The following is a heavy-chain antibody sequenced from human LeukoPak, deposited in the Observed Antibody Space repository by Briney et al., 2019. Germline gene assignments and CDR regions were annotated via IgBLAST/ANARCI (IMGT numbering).Heavy chain of an antibody. CDR2: IKQGGSEK. CDR1: GFTFSSYS. CDR3: ARDLYETPFYDFWSGYCPDY. V-gene: IGHV3-7*01. J-gene: IGHJ4*02. Sequence: GGSLRLSCAGSGFTFSSYSMNWVRQAPGKGLEWVANIKQGGSEKYYVDSVKGRFTISRDNAKNSLYLQMNSLRAEDTAVYYCARDLYETPFYDFWSGYCPDYWGQGTLVTVSS. D-gene: IGHD3-3*01.